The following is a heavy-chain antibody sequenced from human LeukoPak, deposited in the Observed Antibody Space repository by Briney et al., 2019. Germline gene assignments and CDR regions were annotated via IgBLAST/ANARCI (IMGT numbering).Heavy chain of an antibody. V-gene: IGHV1-69*04. Sequence: SVNVSCTASGGTFSSYAISWVRQAPGQGLEWMGRIITILGIANYAQKFQGRVTITADKSTSTAYMELSSLRSEDTAVYYCARDLQGQARSAASGYWGQGTLVTVS. J-gene: IGHJ4*02. CDR3: ARDLQGQARSAASGY. D-gene: IGHD2-2*01. CDR2: IITILGIA. CDR1: GGTFSSYA.